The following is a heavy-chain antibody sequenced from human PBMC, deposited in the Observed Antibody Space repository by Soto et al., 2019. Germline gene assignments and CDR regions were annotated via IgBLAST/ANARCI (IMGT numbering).Heavy chain of an antibody. V-gene: IGHV4-30-2*01. CDR2: IYHSGST. CDR1: GGSISSGGYS. CDR3: ARGGGSPYHNHEFDF. D-gene: IGHD6-13*01. Sequence: SETLSLTCAVSGGSISSGGYSWSWIRQPPGKGLEWIGYIYHSGSTYYNPSLKSRVTISVDRSKNQFSLTLNSVTAADTAVYQCARGGGSPYHNHEFDFWGQGTLVTVSS. J-gene: IGHJ4*02.